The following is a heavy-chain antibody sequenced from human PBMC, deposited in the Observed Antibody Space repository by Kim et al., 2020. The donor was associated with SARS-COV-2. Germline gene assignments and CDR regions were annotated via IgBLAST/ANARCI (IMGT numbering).Heavy chain of an antibody. CDR3: ARDLSHDFWSGLTENYGMDV. Sequence: ASVKVSCKASGYTFTSYYMHWVRQAPGQGLEWMGIINPSGGSTSYAQKFQGRVTMTRDTSTSTVYMELSSLRSEDTAVYYCARDLSHDFWSGLTENYGMDVWGQGTTVTVSS. V-gene: IGHV1-46*01. CDR2: INPSGGST. D-gene: IGHD3-3*01. CDR1: GYTFTSYY. J-gene: IGHJ6*02.